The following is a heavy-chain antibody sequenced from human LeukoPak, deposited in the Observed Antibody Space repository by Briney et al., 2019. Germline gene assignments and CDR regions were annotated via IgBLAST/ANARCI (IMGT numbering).Heavy chain of an antibody. CDR2: IRSKSNNYAT. Sequence: GSLRLSCAASGFTFSGSAIHWVRQASGKGLEWVGRIRSKSNNYATTYGASVKGRFTFSRDDSKNTAYLQMNSLKTEDTAVYYCTRSLYYDSWSGYFGGEDFDYWGQGTLVTVSS. CDR1: GFTFSGSA. V-gene: IGHV3-73*01. J-gene: IGHJ4*02. D-gene: IGHD3-3*01. CDR3: TRSLYYDSWSGYFGGEDFDY.